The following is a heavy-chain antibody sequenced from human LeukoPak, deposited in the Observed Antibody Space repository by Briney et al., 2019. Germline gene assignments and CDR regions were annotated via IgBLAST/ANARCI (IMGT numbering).Heavy chain of an antibody. D-gene: IGHD4-11*01. V-gene: IGHV4-59*12. CDR2: IYYSGRT. CDR3: ARGRHDYGLPPYSNYRGGYYYGMDV. CDR1: GGSISGYY. J-gene: IGHJ6*02. Sequence: SETLSLTCTVSGGSISGYYWSWIRQSPEKGLEWIGYIYYSGRTNYNPSLKSRVTMSVDTPKNQFSLKLSSVTAADTAVYYCARGRHDYGLPPYSNYRGGYYYGMDVWGQGTTVTVSS.